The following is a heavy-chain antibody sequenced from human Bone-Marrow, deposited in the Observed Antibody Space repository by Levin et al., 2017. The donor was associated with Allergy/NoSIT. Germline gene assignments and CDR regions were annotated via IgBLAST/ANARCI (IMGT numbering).Heavy chain of an antibody. CDR3: AREIATGSGSYLF. J-gene: IGHJ4*02. Sequence: GGSLRLSCKASGYTFTSYYMHWVRQAPGQGLEWMGIINPSGDRTDYAQRFQGRLTMTRDTSTSTLYMELTSLGSDDTAVYYCAREIATGSGSYLFWGQGTLVSVSS. CDR2: INPSGDRT. D-gene: IGHD3-10*01. V-gene: IGHV1-46*01. CDR1: GYTFTSYY.